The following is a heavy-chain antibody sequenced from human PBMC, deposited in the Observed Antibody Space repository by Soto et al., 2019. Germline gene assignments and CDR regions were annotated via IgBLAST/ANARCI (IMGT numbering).Heavy chain of an antibody. Sequence: GGSLRLSCAAAGFTFGGSGVHWVRQAPGKGLEWVAVTSFDGSSGYYADSVRGRFTISRDNSNNTLYLQMNSLKASDTAMYYCAILSSYIHSGGYYNRHDAFDIWGQGAMVTVSS. D-gene: IGHD3-22*01. J-gene: IGHJ3*02. CDR2: TSFDGSSG. V-gene: IGHV3-30*03. CDR3: AILSSYIHSGGYYNRHDAFDI. CDR1: GFTFGGSG.